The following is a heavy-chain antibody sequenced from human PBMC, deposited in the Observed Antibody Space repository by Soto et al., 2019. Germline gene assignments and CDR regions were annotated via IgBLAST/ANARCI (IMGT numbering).Heavy chain of an antibody. CDR2: IYYSGST. CDR1: GGSISSGGYY. D-gene: IGHD3-16*02. J-gene: IGHJ4*02. CDR3: AREPWVTFGGVIVVDY. V-gene: IGHV4-31*03. Sequence: SETLSLTCTVSGGSISSGGYYWSWIRQHPGKGLEWIGYIYYSGSTYYNPSLKSRVTISVDTSKNQFSLKLSSVTAADTAVYYCAREPWVTFGGVIVVDYWGQGTLVTVSS.